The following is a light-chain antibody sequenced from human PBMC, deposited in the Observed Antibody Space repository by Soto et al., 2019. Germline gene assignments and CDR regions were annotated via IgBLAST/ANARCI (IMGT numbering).Light chain of an antibody. CDR3: AAWDDSLNGFV. Sequence: QSVLTQPPSASATPGQRVTISCSGSSSNIESNTVNWYQHLPGTAPKLLIYSDNQRPSGVPDRFSGSNSGTSASLAISGLQSEDEADYYCAAWDDSLNGFVFGTGTKVTVL. CDR1: SSNIESNT. CDR2: SDN. V-gene: IGLV1-44*01. J-gene: IGLJ1*01.